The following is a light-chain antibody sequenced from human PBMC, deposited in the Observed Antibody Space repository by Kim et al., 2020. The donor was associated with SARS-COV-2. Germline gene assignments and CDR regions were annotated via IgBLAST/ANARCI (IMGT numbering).Light chain of an antibody. CDR3: KSYSSATTPTYV. J-gene: IGLJ1*01. CDR2: GVS. Sequence: QSVLTQAASVSASPGQSITISCTGTSSDIGGYDSVCWYQQHPGKVPKVIIYGVSNRPSGVSDRFSGSKSGNTASLTISGVQAEDEADYYCKSYSSATTPTYVFGSGTKVTVL. V-gene: IGLV2-14*03. CDR1: SSDIGGYDS.